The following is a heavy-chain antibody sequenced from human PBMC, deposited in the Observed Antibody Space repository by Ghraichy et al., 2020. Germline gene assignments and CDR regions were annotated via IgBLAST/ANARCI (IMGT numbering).Heavy chain of an antibody. J-gene: IGHJ4*02. CDR1: GGSFSGYY. CDR2: INHSGST. D-gene: IGHD4-11*01. CDR3: ARGERATVTTHHDY. Sequence: SETLSLTCAVYGGSFSGYYWSWIRQPPGKGLEWIGEINHSGSTNYNPSLKSRVTISVDTSKNQFSLKLSSVTAADTAVYYCARGERATVTTHHDYWGQGTLVTVSS. V-gene: IGHV4-34*01.